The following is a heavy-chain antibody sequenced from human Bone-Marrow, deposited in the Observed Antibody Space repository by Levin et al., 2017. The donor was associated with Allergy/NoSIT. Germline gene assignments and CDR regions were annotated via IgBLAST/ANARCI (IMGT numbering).Heavy chain of an antibody. CDR3: ARGPYSSGWYGLDY. J-gene: IGHJ4*02. D-gene: IGHD6-19*01. V-gene: IGHV3-53*01. Sequence: GGSLRLSCAASGFSVSNNYMSWVRQAPGKGLEWVSVLYRGGKTDYADSVRGRFTISRDDFKNTLYLQMNSLRVEDTAVYFCARGPYSSGWYGLDYWGQGTLVTVSS. CDR2: LYRGGKT. CDR1: GFSVSNNY.